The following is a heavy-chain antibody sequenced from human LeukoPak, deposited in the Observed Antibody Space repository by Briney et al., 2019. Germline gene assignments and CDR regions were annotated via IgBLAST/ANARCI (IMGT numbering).Heavy chain of an antibody. J-gene: IGHJ4*02. CDR3: AKDRLDIVIVPAAPYFDY. CDR1: GFTFSSYA. Sequence: PGGSLRLSCAASGFTFSSYAMSWVRQAPGKGLEWVSVISDSGYSTYYADSVKGRFTISRDNSKNTLYLQMNSLRAEDTAVYYCAKDRLDIVIVPAAPYFDYWGQGTLVTVSS. CDR2: ISDSGYST. D-gene: IGHD2-2*03. V-gene: IGHV3-23*01.